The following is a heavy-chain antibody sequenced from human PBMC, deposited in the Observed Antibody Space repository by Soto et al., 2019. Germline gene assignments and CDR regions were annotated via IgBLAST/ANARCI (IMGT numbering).Heavy chain of an antibody. CDR3: ARDCSGGSCQY. D-gene: IGHD2-15*01. V-gene: IGHV3-7*01. Sequence: VQLMESGGGLVQPGGPLRLSCAASGFTLSYYWMSWVRQAPGKGLEWVANIKEDGSEKYYVDSVKGRFTISRDNAQNSVFLQMNSLRAEDTAIYYCARDCSGGSCQYWGQGTLVTVSS. CDR2: IKEDGSEK. J-gene: IGHJ4*02. CDR1: GFTLSYYW.